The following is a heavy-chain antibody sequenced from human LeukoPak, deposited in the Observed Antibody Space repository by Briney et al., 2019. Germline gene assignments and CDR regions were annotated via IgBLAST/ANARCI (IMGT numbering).Heavy chain of an antibody. D-gene: IGHD6-13*01. CDR1: GFTFSSYE. CDR3: ATHSRSWTLGMDV. CDR2: ISSSGSTI. Sequence: GGSLRLSCAASGFTFSSYEMNSVRQAPGKGLERVSYISSSGSTIYCADSVKGRFTISRDNAKTSLYLQMNSLRAEDTAVYYCATHSRSWTLGMDVWGQGTTVTVSS. V-gene: IGHV3-48*03. J-gene: IGHJ6*02.